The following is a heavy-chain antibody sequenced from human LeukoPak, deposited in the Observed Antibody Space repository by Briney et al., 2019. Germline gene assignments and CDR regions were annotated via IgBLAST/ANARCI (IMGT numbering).Heavy chain of an antibody. V-gene: IGHV4-39*01. CDR1: GGSISSSSYY. D-gene: IGHD3-10*01. J-gene: IGHJ4*02. Sequence: KPSETLSLTCTVSGGSISSSSYYWGWIRQPPGRGLEWIGSIYHSGSTYYNPSLKSRVTISVDTSKNQFSLKLSSVTAADTAVYYCAANSADYNTLGSSYKVWGQGTLVTVSS. CDR3: AANSADYNTLGSSYKV. CDR2: IYHSGST.